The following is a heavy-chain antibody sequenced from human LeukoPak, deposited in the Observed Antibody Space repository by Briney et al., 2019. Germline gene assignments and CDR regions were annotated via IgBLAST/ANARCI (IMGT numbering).Heavy chain of an antibody. D-gene: IGHD1-26*01. CDR2: VSSGGDST. Sequence: GGSLRLSCAGSGFIFDIYAMNWVRQAPGKGLEWVSGVSSGGDSTYYADSVKGRSTVSRDNSKNTLYLSMNNLRVADTAVYYCAKGSSIVGERDWGQGTLVIVSS. CDR1: GFIFDIYA. J-gene: IGHJ4*02. V-gene: IGHV3-23*01. CDR3: AKGSSIVGERD.